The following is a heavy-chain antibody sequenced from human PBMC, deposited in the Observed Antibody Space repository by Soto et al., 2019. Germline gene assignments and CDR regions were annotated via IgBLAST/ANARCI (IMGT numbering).Heavy chain of an antibody. CDR1: GYTFTSYD. V-gene: IGHV1-8*01. J-gene: IGHJ4*02. Sequence: ASVKVSCKASGYTFTSYDINWVRQATGQGLEWMGWMNPNSGNTGYVQKFQGRVTMTRNTSISTAYMELSSLRSEDTAVYYCARGRTRITIFGVVTLPSDYWGQGTLVTVSS. CDR3: ARGRTRITIFGVVTLPSDY. CDR2: MNPNSGNT. D-gene: IGHD3-3*01.